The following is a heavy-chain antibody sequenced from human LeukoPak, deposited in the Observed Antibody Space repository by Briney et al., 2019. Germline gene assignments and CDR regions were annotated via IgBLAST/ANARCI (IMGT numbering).Heavy chain of an antibody. Sequence: GGSLRLSCAASGFTFNNYAMNWVRQAPGKGLEWVSVISGSGGTTYYADSVKGRFTISRDSSKNTLYLQMNSLRAEDTAVYYCARGLYDSSGYYYFPHYWGQGTLVTVSS. J-gene: IGHJ4*02. D-gene: IGHD3-22*01. CDR3: ARGLYDSSGYYYFPHY. V-gene: IGHV3-23*01. CDR1: GFTFNNYA. CDR2: ISGSGGTT.